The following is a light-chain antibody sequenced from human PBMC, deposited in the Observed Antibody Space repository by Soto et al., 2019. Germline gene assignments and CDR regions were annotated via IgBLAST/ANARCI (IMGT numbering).Light chain of an antibody. J-gene: IGLJ2*01. CDR2: INSDGSH. CDR3: QTWDTGIQV. CDR1: SGHSTYA. Sequence: QSVLTQSPSASASLGASVKLTCTLSSGHSTYAIAWHQQKPEKGPRYLMKINSDGSHNKGDGVPDRFSGSSSGAERYLTISCLQSEDEADYYCQTWDTGIQVFGGGTKVTVL. V-gene: IGLV4-69*01.